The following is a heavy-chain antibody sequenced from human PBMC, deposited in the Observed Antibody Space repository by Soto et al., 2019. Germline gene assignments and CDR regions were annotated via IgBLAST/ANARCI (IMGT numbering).Heavy chain of an antibody. CDR2: IWDDGSNK. Sequence: PGGSLRLSCAAPGFTFSSYHMHWVRQAPGKGLQWVAVIWDDGSNKYYADSVKGRFTISRDNSKNTLYLQMNSLRAEDTAVYYCARDLGVALATLTLDSWGQGTLVTVSS. J-gene: IGHJ4*02. CDR3: ARDLGVALATLTLDS. CDR1: GFTFSSYH. V-gene: IGHV3-33*01. D-gene: IGHD2-15*01.